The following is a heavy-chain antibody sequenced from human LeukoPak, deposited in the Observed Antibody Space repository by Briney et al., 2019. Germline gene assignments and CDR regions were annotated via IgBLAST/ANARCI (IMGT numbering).Heavy chain of an antibody. CDR3: TRELAGTTVED. J-gene: IGHJ4*02. CDR2: IYYSGST. D-gene: IGHD1-1*01. CDR1: GGSISSYY. Sequence: SETLSLTCTVSGGSISSYYWSWIRQPPGKGLEWIGYIYYSGSTNYSPSLESRVTISVDTSKNQFSLTLTSVTAADTALYYCTRELAGTTVEDWGQGTLVTVSS. V-gene: IGHV4-59*12.